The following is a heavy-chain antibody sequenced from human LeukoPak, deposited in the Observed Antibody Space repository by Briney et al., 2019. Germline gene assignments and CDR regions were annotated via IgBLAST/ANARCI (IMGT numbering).Heavy chain of an antibody. J-gene: IGHJ4*02. CDR1: GFTFSSYA. CDR3: VKDLYKGDTSTWYYFDY. V-gene: IGHV3-64D*06. D-gene: IGHD6-13*01. CDR2: INTSGDKT. Sequence: GGSLRLSCSGSGFTFSSYAIHWVRQAPEKGPEYVSVINTSGDKTYYADSVKGRFTISRDNSKNTVSLQMSSLRAEDTAMYYCVKDLYKGDTSTWYYFDYWGQGTLVTVSS.